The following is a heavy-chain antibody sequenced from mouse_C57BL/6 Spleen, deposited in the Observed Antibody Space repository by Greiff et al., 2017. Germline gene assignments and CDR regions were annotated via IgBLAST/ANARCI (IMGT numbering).Heavy chain of an antibody. V-gene: IGHV1-69*01. CDR3: ASRGEGVDY. Sequence: VQLQQPGAELVMPGASVKLSCKASGYTFTSYWMHWVKQRPGQGLEWIGEIDPSDSYTNYNQKFKGKSTLTVDKSSSTAYMQLSSLTSEDSAVYYCASRGEGVDYWGQGTTLTVSS. CDR1: GYTFTSYW. CDR2: IDPSDSYT. J-gene: IGHJ2*01.